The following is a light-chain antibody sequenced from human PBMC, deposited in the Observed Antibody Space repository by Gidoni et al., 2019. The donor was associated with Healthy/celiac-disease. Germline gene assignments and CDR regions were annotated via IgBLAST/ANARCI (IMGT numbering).Light chain of an antibody. J-gene: IGKJ5*01. CDR2: DAS. Sequence: EIVLTQSPATLSLSPGERATLSCRASQSVSSYLAWYQQKPGQAPRLLIYDASNRATGIPARFSGSGSGTDFTLTISSLEPEDFAVYYCQQRSNWPPTVXKGTRLEIK. CDR1: QSVSSY. V-gene: IGKV3-11*01. CDR3: QQRSNWPPT.